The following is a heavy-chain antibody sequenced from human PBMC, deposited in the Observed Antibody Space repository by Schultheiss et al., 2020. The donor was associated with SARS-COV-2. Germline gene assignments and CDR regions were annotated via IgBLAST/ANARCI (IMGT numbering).Heavy chain of an antibody. Sequence: GGSLRLSCAASGFTFSSYWMSWVRQAPGKGLEWVANIKQDGSEKYYVDSVKGRFTISRDNAKNSLYLQMNSLRAEDTALYYCAKDKREMATIRRYYFDYWGQGTLVTVSS. CDR3: AKDKREMATIRRYYFDY. CDR2: IKQDGSEK. CDR1: GFTFSSYW. J-gene: IGHJ4*02. V-gene: IGHV3-7*03. D-gene: IGHD5-24*01.